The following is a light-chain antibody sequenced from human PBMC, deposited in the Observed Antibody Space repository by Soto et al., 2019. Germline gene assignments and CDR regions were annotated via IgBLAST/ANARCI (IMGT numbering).Light chain of an antibody. CDR1: TSDIGGYNY. Sequence: QSALTQPASVSGSPGQSITISCTGTTSDIGGYNYVSWYQQHPGKAPRLMIYAVTNRPSGVSNRFSGSKSGNTASLTISGLQAEDEADYYCISYTSSSPVVFGGGTKVTVL. V-gene: IGLV2-14*03. CDR3: ISYTSSSPVV. J-gene: IGLJ2*01. CDR2: AVT.